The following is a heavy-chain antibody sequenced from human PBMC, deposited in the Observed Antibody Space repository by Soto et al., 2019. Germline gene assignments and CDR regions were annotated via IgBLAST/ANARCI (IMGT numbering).Heavy chain of an antibody. Sequence: QVQLVESGGGLVKPGGSLRLSCAASGFTFSDYYMSWLRQAPGKGLEWVSYISRSSSYTNYADSVKGRFTISRDNAKNSLYLQMKGLRAEDRAVYYWARGHHRYSGYEYVDYWGQGTLVTVSS. V-gene: IGHV3-11*05. CDR2: ISRSSSYT. CDR1: GFTFSDYY. D-gene: IGHD5-12*01. CDR3: ARGHHRYSGYEYVDY. J-gene: IGHJ4*02.